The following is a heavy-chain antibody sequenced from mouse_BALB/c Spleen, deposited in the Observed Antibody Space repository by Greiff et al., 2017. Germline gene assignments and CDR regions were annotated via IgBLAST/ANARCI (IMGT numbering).Heavy chain of an antibody. J-gene: IGHJ4*01. D-gene: IGHD1-1*02. CDR3: ARRGYYGAMDY. CDR2: IDPANGNT. V-gene: IGHV14-3*02. CDR1: GFNIKDTY. Sequence: EVKLVESGAELVKPGASVKLSCTASGFNIKDTYMPWVKQRPEQGLEWIGRIDPANGNTKYDPKFQGKATITADTSSNTAYLQLSSLTSEDTAVYYCARRGYYGAMDYWGQGTSVTVSS.